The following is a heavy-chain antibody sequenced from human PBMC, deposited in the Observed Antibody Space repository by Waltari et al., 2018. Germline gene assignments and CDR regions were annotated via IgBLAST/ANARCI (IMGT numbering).Heavy chain of an antibody. CDR3: ARETDYDSREGLGYFDY. V-gene: IGHV3-48*04. J-gene: IGHJ4*02. CDR2: ISSSSSTI. D-gene: IGHD3-3*01. CDR1: GFTFSSYS. Sequence: EVQLVESGGGLVQPGGSPSLSCAASGFTFSSYSLNWVRQAPGKGLEWVSYISSSSSTIYYADSVKGRFTISRDNAKNSLYLQMNSLRAEDTAVYYCARETDYDSREGLGYFDYWGQGTLVTVSS.